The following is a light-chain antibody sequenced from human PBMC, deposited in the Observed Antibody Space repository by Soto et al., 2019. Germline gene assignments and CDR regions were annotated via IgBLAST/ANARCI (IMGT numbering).Light chain of an antibody. V-gene: IGKV3-15*01. CDR2: GAS. CDR3: QQYNNWRPWT. Sequence: EIVMTQSPATLSVSPGERATLSCRASQRVSSNLAWYQQKPGQAPRLLIYGASTRATGIPARFSGSGFGTEFTLTISSLQSEDFAVYYCQQYNNWRPWTFGQGTKVEIK. J-gene: IGKJ1*01. CDR1: QRVSSN.